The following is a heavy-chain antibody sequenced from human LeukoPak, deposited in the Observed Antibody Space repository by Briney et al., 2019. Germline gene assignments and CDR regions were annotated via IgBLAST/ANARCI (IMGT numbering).Heavy chain of an antibody. Sequence: GGSLRLSCAASVFTFSSYSMNWVRQAPGKGLEWVSSISSSSSYIYYADSVKGRFTISGDNAKNSLYLQMNRLRAEDTAVYYCARSRDNYGPPFDYWGQGTLVIVSS. V-gene: IGHV3-21*01. CDR1: VFTFSSYS. D-gene: IGHD5-18*01. CDR2: ISSSSSYI. J-gene: IGHJ4*02. CDR3: ARSRDNYGPPFDY.